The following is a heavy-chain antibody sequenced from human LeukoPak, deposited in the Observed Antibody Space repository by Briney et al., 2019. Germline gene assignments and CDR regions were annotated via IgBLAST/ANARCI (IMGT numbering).Heavy chain of an antibody. V-gene: IGHV4-59*01. D-gene: IGHD2-2*01. J-gene: IGHJ5*02. CDR3: ASGGYCGSTDCYPNWFDP. Sequence: SETLSLTCTVSGGSISSYYWSWIRQPPGKGLEWIGYIYYSGSTNYNPSLKSRVTISVDTSKNQFSLKLSSVTAADTAVYYCASGGYCGSTDCYPNWFDPWGQGTLVTVSS. CDR1: GGSISSYY. CDR2: IYYSGST.